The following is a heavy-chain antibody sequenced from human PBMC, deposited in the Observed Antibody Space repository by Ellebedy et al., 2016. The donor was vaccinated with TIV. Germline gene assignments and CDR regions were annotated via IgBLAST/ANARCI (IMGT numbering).Heavy chain of an antibody. CDR1: GYTFTSYY. J-gene: IGHJ6*02. D-gene: IGHD6-6*01. Sequence: AASVKVSCKASGYTFTSYYMHWVRHAPGQGLEWMGIIHPSGGSTSYAQKLQGRVTMTRDTSTSTVYMELSSLRSEDTAVYYCARDLSGPYSSSSWDYYYYYGMDVWGQGTTVTVSS. V-gene: IGHV1-46*04. CDR2: IHPSGGST. CDR3: ARDLSGPYSSSSWDYYYYYGMDV.